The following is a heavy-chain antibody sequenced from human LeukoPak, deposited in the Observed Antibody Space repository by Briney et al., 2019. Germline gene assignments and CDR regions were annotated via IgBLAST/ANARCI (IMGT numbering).Heavy chain of an antibody. J-gene: IGHJ5*02. CDR2: IKQDGSEK. D-gene: IGHD6-13*01. CDR3: AREISSWYRTEGRFDP. V-gene: IGHV3-7*01. Sequence: PGGSLRLSCAASGFTFNNYWMNWVRQTPGKGLEWVANIKQDGSEKYYVDSVEGRFTISRDNAKNSLYLQMNSLRVEDTAVYYCAREISSWYRTEGRFDPWGQGTLVTVSS. CDR1: GFTFNNYW.